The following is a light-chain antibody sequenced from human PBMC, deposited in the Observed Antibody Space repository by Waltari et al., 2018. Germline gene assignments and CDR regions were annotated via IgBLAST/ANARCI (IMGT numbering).Light chain of an antibody. CDR3: QQYNSYSLT. J-gene: IGKJ1*01. CDR2: KAS. CDR1: QSISSW. V-gene: IGKV1-5*03. Sequence: DIQMTQSPSTLSASVGDRVTITCRASQSISSWLAWYQQKPGKAPKLLIYKASSLESGVPSRFSGSGSGTEFTLTSSSLQPDDFATYYCQQYNSYSLTFGQGTKVEI.